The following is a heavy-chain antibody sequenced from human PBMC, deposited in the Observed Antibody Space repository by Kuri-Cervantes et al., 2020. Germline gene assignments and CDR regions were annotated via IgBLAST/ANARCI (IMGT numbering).Heavy chain of an antibody. CDR2: IYTSGST. CDR1: GGSISSYY. CDR3: AREGRSLWFGELFAFDP. V-gene: IGHV4-4*07. J-gene: IGHJ5*02. D-gene: IGHD3-10*01. Sequence: SETLSLTCTVSGGSISSYYWSWIRQPAGKGLEWIGRIYTSGSTNYNPSLKSRVTISVDTSKNQFSLKLSSVTAADTAVYYCAREGRSLWFGELFAFDPWGQGTLVTVSS.